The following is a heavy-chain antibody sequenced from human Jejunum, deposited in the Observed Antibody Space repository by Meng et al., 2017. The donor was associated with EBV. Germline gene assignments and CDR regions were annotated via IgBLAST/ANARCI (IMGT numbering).Heavy chain of an antibody. D-gene: IGHD1-26*01. CDR3: ARASWERLLEY. J-gene: IGHJ4*02. CDR1: GDSVSTDKW. V-gene: IGHV4-4*02. Sequence: QVQLQESGPRLVNPSGTLSLTCGVSGDSVSTDKWWSWVRQSPGKGLEWIGETNHRGITYYNPSLESRVTISIDTSKSQFSLRLRSVTAADTAVYYCARASWERLLEYWGQGTLVTVAS. CDR2: TNHRGIT.